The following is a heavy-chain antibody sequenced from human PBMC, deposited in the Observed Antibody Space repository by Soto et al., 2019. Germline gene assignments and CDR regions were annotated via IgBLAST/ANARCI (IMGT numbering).Heavy chain of an antibody. V-gene: IGHV2-5*01. CDR2: IYWNDDK. Sequence: SGPTLVNPTQTLTLTCTFSGFSLSTSGVGVGWIRQPPGKALEWLALIYWNDDKRYSPSLKSRLTITKDTSKNQVVLTMTNMDPGDTATYYCAHGRHSSGWYAFDIWGQGQWSPSPQ. CDR1: GFSLSTSGVG. CDR3: AHGRHSSGWYAFDI. D-gene: IGHD6-19*01. J-gene: IGHJ3*02.